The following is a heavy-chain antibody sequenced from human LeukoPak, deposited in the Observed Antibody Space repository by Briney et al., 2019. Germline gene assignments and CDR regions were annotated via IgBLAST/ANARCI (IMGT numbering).Heavy chain of an antibody. V-gene: IGHV4-59*08. D-gene: IGHD3-22*01. CDR1: GDSMRSFY. Sequence: SETLSLTCTVSGDSMRSFYWSWIRQPPGKGLEWIGYIYYSGSTIYNPSLKSRVTLSVDTSKNQFSLKLNSVTAADTAVYYCARAIYDSSGFYQDYAFDIWGQGTMVTVSS. J-gene: IGHJ3*02. CDR3: ARAIYDSSGFYQDYAFDI. CDR2: IYYSGST.